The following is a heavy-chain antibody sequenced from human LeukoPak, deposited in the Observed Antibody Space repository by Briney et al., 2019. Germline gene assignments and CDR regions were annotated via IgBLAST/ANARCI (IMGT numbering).Heavy chain of an antibody. CDR2: IRHDGSNK. CDR1: GFTFSSYG. J-gene: IGHJ4*02. CDR3: AKLPNYGDYGFFDY. Sequence: GGSLRLSCAASGFTFSSYGMHWVRQAPGKGLEWVAFIRHDGSNKYYADSVKGRFTISRDNSKNTLYLQMNSLRAEDTAVYYCAKLPNYGDYGFFDYWGQGTLVTVSS. V-gene: IGHV3-30*02. D-gene: IGHD4-17*01.